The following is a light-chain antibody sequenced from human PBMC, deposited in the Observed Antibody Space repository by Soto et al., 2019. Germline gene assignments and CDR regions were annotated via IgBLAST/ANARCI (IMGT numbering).Light chain of an antibody. V-gene: IGLV2-14*01. Sequence: QSVLTQPASVSGSPGQSITISCTGTISDVGGYNYVSWYQQHPGKAPKLMIYEVSYRPSGVSNRFSGSKSGNTASLTISGLRAEDEADYYCSSYTSRGTYVFGTGTKVTVL. CDR3: SSYTSRGTYV. J-gene: IGLJ1*01. CDR1: ISDVGGYNY. CDR2: EVS.